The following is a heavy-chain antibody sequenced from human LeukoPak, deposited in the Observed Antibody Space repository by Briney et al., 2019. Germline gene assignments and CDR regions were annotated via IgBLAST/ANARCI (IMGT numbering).Heavy chain of an antibody. CDR3: AKDVAGGGYNPYFIDY. J-gene: IGHJ4*02. D-gene: IGHD5-24*01. CDR1: GLTFSRYG. V-gene: IGHV3-30*18. Sequence: GRSLRLSCAASGLTFSRYGMHWLRQAPGKGLEWVAVISYDGSNKYYAHSVKGRFEISRYNSKNTLYMQMNSLRAEGTAVYYCAKDVAGGGYNPYFIDYWGQGTLVTVSS. CDR2: ISYDGSNK.